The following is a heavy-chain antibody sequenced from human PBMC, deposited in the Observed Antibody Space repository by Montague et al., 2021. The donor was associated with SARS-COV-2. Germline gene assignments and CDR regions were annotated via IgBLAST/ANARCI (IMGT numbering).Heavy chain of an antibody. Sequence: SQSLSLVYAVYGGSFSGYYWSWIRQPPGKGLEWIGEINHSGSTNYNPSLKSRVTISVDTSKNQFSLKLSSVTAADTAVYYCARGWGYYDSSGYLLFDYWGQGTLVTVSS. D-gene: IGHD3-22*01. CDR2: INHSGST. CDR1: GGSFSGYY. V-gene: IGHV4-34*01. CDR3: ARGWGYYDSSGYLLFDY. J-gene: IGHJ4*02.